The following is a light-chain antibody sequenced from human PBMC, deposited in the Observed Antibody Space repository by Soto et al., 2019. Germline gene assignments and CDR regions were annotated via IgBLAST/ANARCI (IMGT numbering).Light chain of an antibody. CDR3: QQYGSSEII. Sequence: DIVMTQSPDSLAVSLGERATITCKSSQSVLYSSNNKNYLSWYQQKPGQAPRLLIYDISSRATGIPDRFSGSVSGTDFTLTITRLEPEDFAVFYCQQYGSSEIIFGQGTRLEIK. J-gene: IGKJ5*01. CDR1: QSVLYSSNNKNY. V-gene: IGKV4-1*01. CDR2: DIS.